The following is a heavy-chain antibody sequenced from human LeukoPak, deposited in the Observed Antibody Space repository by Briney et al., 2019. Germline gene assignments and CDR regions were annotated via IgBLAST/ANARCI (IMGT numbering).Heavy chain of an antibody. J-gene: IGHJ4*02. CDR1: GFAFISYW. D-gene: IGHD2-2*01. CDR2: IKQDGGEK. V-gene: IGHV3-7*03. CDR3: AKPNRAGYCSSTSCPGHFDY. Sequence: GGSLRLSCAASGFAFISYWMSWVRQAPGKGLEWVANIKQDGGEKYYVDSVKGRFTISRDNSKNTLYLQMNSLRAEDTAVYYCAKPNRAGYCSSTSCPGHFDYWGQGTLVTVSS.